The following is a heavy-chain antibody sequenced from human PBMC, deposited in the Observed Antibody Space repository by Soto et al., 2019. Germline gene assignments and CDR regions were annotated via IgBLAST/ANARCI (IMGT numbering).Heavy chain of an antibody. CDR1: GGSLSSYY. J-gene: IGHJ5*02. V-gene: IGHV4-59*08. CDR2: IYYSGST. Sequence: SETLSLTCTVSGGSLSSYYWSWIRQPPGKGLEWIGYIYYSGSTNYNPSLKSRVTISVDTSKNQFSLRLTSVTAADTAVYYCARLGAYYQSLDPWGPGTLVTVSS. D-gene: IGHD2-21*01. CDR3: ARLGAYYQSLDP.